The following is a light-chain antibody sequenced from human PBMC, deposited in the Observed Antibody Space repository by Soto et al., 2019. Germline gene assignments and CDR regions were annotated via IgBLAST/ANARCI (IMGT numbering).Light chain of an antibody. V-gene: IGLV6-57*03. J-gene: IGLJ1*01. CDR1: SGNIASNF. CDR3: QSYDATSYV. CDR2: KND. Sequence: NFMLTQAHSVSESPGKTVTISCTRSSGNIASNFVQWYQQRPGSAPTILIFKNDQRPSGVPDRFSGSLDSSSNSASLTISGLNTEDEADYYCQSYDATSYVFGTGTKLTVL.